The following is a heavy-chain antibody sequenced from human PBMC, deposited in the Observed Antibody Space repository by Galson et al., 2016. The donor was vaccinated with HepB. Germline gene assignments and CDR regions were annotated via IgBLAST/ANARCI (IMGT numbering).Heavy chain of an antibody. Sequence: SLRLSCAASGFTVSNAWMSWVRQAPGKGLEWVGRIQSNTYGGTTDYVAPVKGRFTISRDDSKNTLYLQMNSLKTEDTAVYYCIATYYGSASYPPWGQGTTVTVSS. J-gene: IGHJ6*02. CDR3: IATYYGSASYPP. D-gene: IGHD3-10*01. CDR2: IQSNTYGGTT. CDR1: GFTVSNAW. V-gene: IGHV3-15*01.